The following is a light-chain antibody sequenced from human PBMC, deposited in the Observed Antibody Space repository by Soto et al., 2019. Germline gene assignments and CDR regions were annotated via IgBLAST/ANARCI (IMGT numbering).Light chain of an antibody. J-gene: IGKJ3*01. CDR1: QSIGGNF. CDR3: QQYGASPFT. V-gene: IGKV3-20*01. CDR2: GAS. Sequence: EIVLTQSPGTLSLSPGEGATLSCRASQSIGGNFLAWYQQKRGQAPRLLIHGASNRATGIPDRFSGSGSGTDFTLTISSVEPEDFAVYYCQQYGASPFTFGPGTRVEI.